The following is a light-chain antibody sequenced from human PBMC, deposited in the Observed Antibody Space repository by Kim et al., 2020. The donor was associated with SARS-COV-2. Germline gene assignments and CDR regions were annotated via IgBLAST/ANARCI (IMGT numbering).Light chain of an antibody. CDR3: QQYNNWPPLT. V-gene: IGKV3-15*01. CDR1: QGVSTN. Sequence: PGERATLSCRASQGVSTNLAWYQPKPGQAPRLLIYGASTRATGIPARFSGSGSGTEFTLTISSLQSEDFAVYYCQQYNNWPPLTFGGGTKVDIK. CDR2: GAS. J-gene: IGKJ4*01.